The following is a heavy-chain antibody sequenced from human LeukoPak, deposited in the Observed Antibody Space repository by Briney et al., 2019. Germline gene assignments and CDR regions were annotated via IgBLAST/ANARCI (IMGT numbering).Heavy chain of an antibody. CDR1: GYTFTSYA. J-gene: IGHJ5*02. Sequence: ASVKVSCKASGYTFTSYAMNWVRQAPGQGLEWMGWINTSTGNPTYAQGFTGRFVFSLDTSVSTAYLQISSLKAEDTAVYYCARDPTYYDFWSGYYTPHDWFDPRGQGTLVTVSS. CDR3: ARDPTYYDFWSGYYTPHDWFDP. V-gene: IGHV7-4-1*02. D-gene: IGHD3-3*01. CDR2: INTSTGNP.